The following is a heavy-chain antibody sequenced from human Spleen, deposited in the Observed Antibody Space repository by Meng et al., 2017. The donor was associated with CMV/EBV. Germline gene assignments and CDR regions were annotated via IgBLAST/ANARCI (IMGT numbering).Heavy chain of an antibody. Sequence: SETLSLTCAVYGGSFSGYYWSWIRQPPGKGLEWIGEINHSGSTNDNPSLKSRVTISVDTSKNQFSLELTSVTTADTAVYYCARDVAAAYYFDYWGQGGQVTVSS. J-gene: IGHJ4*02. CDR2: INHSGST. CDR3: ARDVAAAYYFDY. D-gene: IGHD6-13*01. V-gene: IGHV4-34*01. CDR1: GGSFSGYY.